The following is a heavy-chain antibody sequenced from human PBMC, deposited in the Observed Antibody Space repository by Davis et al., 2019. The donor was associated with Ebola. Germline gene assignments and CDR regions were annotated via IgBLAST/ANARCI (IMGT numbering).Heavy chain of an antibody. CDR2: IGTGYDT. D-gene: IGHD3-16*01. CDR3: AKDIRGRPFCDAFDI. J-gene: IGHJ3*02. Sequence: GESLKISCAASGFTFSTYAMYWVRQAPRKGLEWVSIIGTGYDTYYTDSVKGRFTISRDNSENALYLQMNSLRAEDTAVYYCAKDIRGRPFCDAFDIWGQGTMVTVSS. V-gene: IGHV3-23*01. CDR1: GFTFSTYA.